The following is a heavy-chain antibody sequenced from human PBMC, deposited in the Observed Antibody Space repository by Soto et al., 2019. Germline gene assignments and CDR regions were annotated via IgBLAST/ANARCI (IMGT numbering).Heavy chain of an antibody. CDR3: ARSTPHYYQSSASLDF. CDR1: GGSFSGYY. D-gene: IGHD3-22*01. V-gene: IGHV4-34*01. J-gene: IGHJ4*02. Sequence: SETLSLTCAVYGGSFSGYYWSWIRQPPGKGLEWIGEINHSGSTNYNPSLKSRVTISVDTSKNQFSLSLRSVTAADTAVYYCARSTPHYYQSSASLDFWGRGTLVTVSS. CDR2: INHSGST.